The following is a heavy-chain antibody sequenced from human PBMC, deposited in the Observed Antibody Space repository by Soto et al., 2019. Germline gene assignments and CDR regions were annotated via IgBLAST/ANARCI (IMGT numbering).Heavy chain of an antibody. CDR1: AVTINNYY. V-gene: IGHV4-59*01. D-gene: IGHD6-25*01. CDR3: AKVVSGGHSDY. J-gene: IGHJ4*02. CDR2: IYYTGST. Sequence: SVTLSLTCPGSAVTINNYYWTWIGLTPGKRLEWIGAIYYTGSTTYNPALRSRVTFSVDTSKTQFSLSLTSVTAADTAVYFCAKVVSGGHSDYWGQGTLVTVSA.